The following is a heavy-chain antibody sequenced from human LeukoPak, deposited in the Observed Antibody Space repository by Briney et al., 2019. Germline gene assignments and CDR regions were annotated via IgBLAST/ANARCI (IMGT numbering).Heavy chain of an antibody. CDR2: ISFDGNNR. CDR1: GFTFNNYA. Sequence: GGSLRLSCAASGFTFNNYAMFWVRQAPGNGLEWVSVISFDGNNRYYAASVKGRFTISRDNSKNVYLQMSSLRVEDTAVYYCARGALGLTYSSSLYLGYHGLDVWGQGTTVIVSS. D-gene: IGHD6-13*01. J-gene: IGHJ6*02. V-gene: IGHV3-30-3*01. CDR3: ARGALGLTYSSSLYLGYHGLDV.